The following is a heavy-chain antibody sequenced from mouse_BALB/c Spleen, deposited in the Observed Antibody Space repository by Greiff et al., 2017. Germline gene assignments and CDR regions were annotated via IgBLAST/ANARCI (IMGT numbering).Heavy chain of an antibody. CDR1: GYTFTSYW. J-gene: IGHJ2*01. CDR3: ARESIYYGNYLYYFDY. CDR2: IYPGDGDT. D-gene: IGHD2-1*01. Sequence: QVQLQQSGAELARPGASVKLSCKASGYTFTSYWMQWVKQRPGQGLEWIGAIYPGDGDTRYTQKFKGKATLTADKSSSTAYMQLSSLASEDSAVYYCARESIYYGNYLYYFDYWGQGTTLTVSS. V-gene: IGHV1-87*01.